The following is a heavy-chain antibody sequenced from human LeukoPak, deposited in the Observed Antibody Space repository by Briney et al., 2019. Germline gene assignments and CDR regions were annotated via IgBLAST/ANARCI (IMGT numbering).Heavy chain of an antibody. D-gene: IGHD6-19*01. CDR3: AKDFSSGLFDY. CDR1: GFTFSSFA. CDR2: ISHDGGST. V-gene: IGHV3-23*01. Sequence: GGSLRLSCAASGFTFSSFAMSWVRQTPGKGPEWVSTISHDGGSTYFADSVKGRFTISRDNSKSTLYLQMNSLRAEDTASYFCAKDFSSGLFDYWGQGTLVAVSS. J-gene: IGHJ4*02.